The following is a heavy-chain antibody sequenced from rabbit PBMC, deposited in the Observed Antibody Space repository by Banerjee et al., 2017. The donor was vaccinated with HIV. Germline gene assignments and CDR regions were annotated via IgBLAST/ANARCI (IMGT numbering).Heavy chain of an antibody. CDR1: GFSFSSSYY. CDR3: ARSVSGYTYIVTRLDL. J-gene: IGHJ3*01. Sequence: QEQLVESGGGLVQPEGSLTLTCTASGFSFSSSYYMCWVRQAPGKGLEWIACIYAGNIGSTYYASWAKGRFTISKTSSTTVTLQMTSLTAADTATYFCARSVSGYTYIVTRLDLWGPGTLVTVS. CDR2: IYAGNIGST. D-gene: IGHD6-1*01. V-gene: IGHV1S45*01.